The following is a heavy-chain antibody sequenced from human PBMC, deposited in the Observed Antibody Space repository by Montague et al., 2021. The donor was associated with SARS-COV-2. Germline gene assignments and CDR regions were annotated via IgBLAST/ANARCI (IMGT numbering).Heavy chain of an antibody. J-gene: IGHJ4*02. D-gene: IGHD3-22*01. CDR3: ASRYDSSGYYVF. V-gene: IGHV4-59*08. CDR1: GGSISSYC. CDR2: IYYTGST. Sequence: SETLSLTCTVSGGSISSYCWSWIRQPPGKGLEWIGYIYYTGSTNYSPSLRSRVTISVDTSKKQFSLKLNSVTAADTAVYYCASRYDSSGYYVFWGQGTLVTVSS.